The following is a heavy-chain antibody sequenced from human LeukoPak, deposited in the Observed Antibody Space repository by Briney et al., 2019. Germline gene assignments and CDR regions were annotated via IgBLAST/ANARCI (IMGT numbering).Heavy chain of an antibody. CDR3: AGNSGSGSYDY. J-gene: IGHJ4*02. CDR2: IYHRGST. CDR1: GGSISSTNW. Sequence: PSETLSLTCAVSGGSISSTNWWNWVRQPPEKGLEWIGEIYHRGSTNYNPSLKSRVTISVDKSKNQFSLNLSSVTAADTAVYYCAGNSGSGSYDYWGQGTLVTVSS. D-gene: IGHD3-10*01. V-gene: IGHV4-4*02.